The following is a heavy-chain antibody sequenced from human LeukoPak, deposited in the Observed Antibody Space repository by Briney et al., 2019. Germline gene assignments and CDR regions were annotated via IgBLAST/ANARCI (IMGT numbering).Heavy chain of an antibody. D-gene: IGHD5-12*01. Sequence: GASVTVSFKASGYTFTDYAMQWVRQAPGQSLEWMGWINAGNGDTKYSQMFQGRVTITRDTSASTAYMELSSLRSEDTAVYYCARGRWVAPRQGYYLDYWGQGTLVTVSS. CDR3: ARGRWVAPRQGYYLDY. V-gene: IGHV1-3*01. CDR1: GYTFTDYA. CDR2: INAGNGDT. J-gene: IGHJ4*02.